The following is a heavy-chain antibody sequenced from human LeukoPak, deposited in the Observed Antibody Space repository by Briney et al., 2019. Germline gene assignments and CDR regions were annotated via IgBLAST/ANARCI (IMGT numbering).Heavy chain of an antibody. CDR3: ARKNYCSGGSCYSRGWFDP. CDR2: MNPNSGNT. Sequence: ASVKVSCKASEYTFTSYDINWVRQATGQGLEWMGWMNPNSGNTVYAQKFQGRVTMTRDTSISTAYMELSRLRSEDTAMYYCARKNYCSGGSCYSRGWFDPWGQGTLVTVSS. V-gene: IGHV1-8*01. CDR1: EYTFTSYD. D-gene: IGHD2-15*01. J-gene: IGHJ5*02.